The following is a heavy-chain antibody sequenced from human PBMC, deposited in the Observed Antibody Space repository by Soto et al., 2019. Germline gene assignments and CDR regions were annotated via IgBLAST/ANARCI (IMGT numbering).Heavy chain of an antibody. CDR1: GGTFSSYA. CDR3: ARPQGDDSSRYYEDYYYGMDV. Sequence: SVKVSCKASGGTFSSYAISWVRQAPGQGLEWMGGIIPIFGTANYAQKFQGRVTITADKSTSTAYMELSSLRSEDTAVYYCARPQGDDSSRYYEDYYYGMDVWGQGTTVTVSS. J-gene: IGHJ6*02. D-gene: IGHD3-22*01. V-gene: IGHV1-69*06. CDR2: IIPIFGTA.